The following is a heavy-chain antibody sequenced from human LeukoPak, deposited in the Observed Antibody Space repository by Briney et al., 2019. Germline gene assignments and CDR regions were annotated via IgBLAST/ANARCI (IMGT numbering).Heavy chain of an antibody. J-gene: IGHJ4*02. CDR2: ITSSSSSI. CDR3: ARGLAWGAY. Sequence: GGSLRLSCVASGFTFSIYTMSWVRQAPGKGLEWVSSITSSSSSIYSADSVKGRLTISRDNAKNSLYLEMNSLRDEDTAVYYCARGLAWGAYWGQGTLVTVSS. V-gene: IGHV3-21*01. D-gene: IGHD4/OR15-4a*01. CDR1: GFTFSIYT.